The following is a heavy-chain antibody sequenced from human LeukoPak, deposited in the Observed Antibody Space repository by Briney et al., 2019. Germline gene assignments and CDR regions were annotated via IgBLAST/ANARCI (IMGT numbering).Heavy chain of an antibody. Sequence: GGSLRLSCAASGFTFSSYWMHWVRQAPGKGLEWVSAITATSSSTHDADSVQGRFTISRDNSKNTLYLQMNSLRPEDTAIYYCAKLFESGTYNNFFHYWGQGTLVTVFS. V-gene: IGHV3-23*01. CDR3: AKLFESGTYNNFFHY. J-gene: IGHJ4*02. D-gene: IGHD3-10*01. CDR1: GFTFSSYW. CDR2: ITATSSST.